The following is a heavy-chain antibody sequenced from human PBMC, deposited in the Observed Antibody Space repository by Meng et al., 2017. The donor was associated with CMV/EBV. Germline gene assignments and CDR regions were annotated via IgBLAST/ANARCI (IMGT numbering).Heavy chain of an antibody. V-gene: IGHV1-8*01. CDR2: MNPNSGNT. CDR1: SYD. Sequence: SYDINWVRQATGQGLEWMGGMNPNSGNTGDAQKFQGRVTMTRNTSISTAYMELSSLRSEDTAVYYCARGPANYGSGSYSPYNWFDPWGQGTLVTVSS. D-gene: IGHD3-10*01. J-gene: IGHJ5*02. CDR3: ARGPANYGSGSYSPYNWFDP.